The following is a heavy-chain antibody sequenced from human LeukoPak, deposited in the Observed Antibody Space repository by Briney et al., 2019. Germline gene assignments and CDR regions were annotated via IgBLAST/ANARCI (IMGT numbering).Heavy chain of an antibody. CDR1: GFTLSIHY. CDR2: IYSVGST. D-gene: IGHD5-18*01. Sequence: GGSLRLSCAASGFTLSIHYMICVRQAPGKGLEWVSVIYSVGSTYYADSVKGRFTISRDNSKNTLYLQMNSLRAEDTAVYYCAGRTAAQDYYMDVWGKGTTVTISS. CDR3: AGRTAAQDYYMDV. V-gene: IGHV3-53*01. J-gene: IGHJ6*03.